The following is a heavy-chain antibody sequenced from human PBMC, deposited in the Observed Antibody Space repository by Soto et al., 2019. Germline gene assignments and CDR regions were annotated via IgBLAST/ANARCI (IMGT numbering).Heavy chain of an antibody. CDR3: AKSNYAPRYYYYYGMDV. CDR2: ISGSGGST. D-gene: IGHD4-4*01. CDR1: GFTFSSYA. V-gene: IGHV3-23*01. J-gene: IGHJ6*02. Sequence: GGSLRLSCAASGFTFSSYAISWVRQAPGKGLEWVSAISGSGGSTYYADSVKGRFTISRDNSKNTLYLQMNSLRAEDTAVYYCAKSNYAPRYYYYYGMDVWGQGTTVTVSS.